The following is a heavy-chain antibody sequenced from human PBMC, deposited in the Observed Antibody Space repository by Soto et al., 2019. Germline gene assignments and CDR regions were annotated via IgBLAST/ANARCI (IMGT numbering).Heavy chain of an antibody. CDR2: INPNSGGT. J-gene: IGHJ4*02. CDR1: GYTFTGYY. D-gene: IGHD2-15*01. V-gene: IGHV1-2*02. Sequence: QVQLVQSGAEVKKPGASVKVSCKASGYTFTGYYIHWVRQAPGQGLEWMGWINPNSGGTKYPQKIQGRVTMTRDTYIRTVYMSLTRLKSDDNAVYFCARAMAKGGGSAGFDYWGQGTLVAVSS. CDR3: ARAMAKGGGSAGFDY.